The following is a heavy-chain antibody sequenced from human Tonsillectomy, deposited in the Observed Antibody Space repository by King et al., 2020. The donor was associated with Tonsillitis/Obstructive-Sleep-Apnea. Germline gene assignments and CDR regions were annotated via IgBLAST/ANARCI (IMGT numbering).Heavy chain of an antibody. D-gene: IGHD3-3*01. Sequence: VQLVESGAEVKKPGGSLRISCKGSGYSFTTYWISWVRQMPGKGLEWMGRIDPTDSHTNYSPSLQGHVTISADKSISTAYLQWSSLKAPDTAMYYCARLLEKALIPDGMVVWGQGTTGTVSS. CDR3: ARLLEKALIPDGMVV. CDR1: GYSFTTYW. V-gene: IGHV5-10-1*03. CDR2: IDPTDSHT. J-gene: IGHJ6*02.